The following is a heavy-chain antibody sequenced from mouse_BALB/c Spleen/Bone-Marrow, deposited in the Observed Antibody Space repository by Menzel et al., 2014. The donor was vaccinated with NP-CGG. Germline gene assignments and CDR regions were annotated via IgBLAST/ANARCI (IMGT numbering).Heavy chain of an antibody. D-gene: IGHD1-1*01. CDR2: ISSGGSYT. Sequence: TYAMSWVRQSPEKRLEWVAEISSGGSYTYYPDTVTGRFTISRDNAKNTLYLEMSSLRSEDTAMYYCARDGYGSSDWGQGTLVTVSA. V-gene: IGHV5-9-4*01. J-gene: IGHJ3*01. CDR3: ARDGYGSSD. CDR1: TYA.